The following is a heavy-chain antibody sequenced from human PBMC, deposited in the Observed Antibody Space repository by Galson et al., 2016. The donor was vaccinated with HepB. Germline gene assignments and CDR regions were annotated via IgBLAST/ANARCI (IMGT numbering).Heavy chain of an antibody. V-gene: IGHV3-23*01. CDR1: GFTFNSCG. D-gene: IGHD3-10*01. CDR2: ISGSGSGT. Sequence: SLRLSCAASGFTFNSCGMTWVRQAPGKGLEWVSVISGSGSGTYYADSVKGRFSISRDNSKDTVYLEMNSLRPEDTAVYYCAAYDNPLLWFDPGTPNWFDPWGQGTLVTVSS. CDR3: AAYDNPLLWFDPGTPNWFDP. J-gene: IGHJ5*02.